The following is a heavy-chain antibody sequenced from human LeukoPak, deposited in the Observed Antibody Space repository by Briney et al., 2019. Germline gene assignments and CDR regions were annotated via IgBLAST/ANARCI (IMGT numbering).Heavy chain of an antibody. J-gene: IGHJ5*02. CDR3: ARAPNWGWFDP. CDR2: IYHSGST. Sequence: SESLSLTCTVSGGSITSGGYYWSWIRQPPGKGLEWIGYIYHSGSTYYNPSLKSRVTMSVDTSKNQFSLKLSSVTAADTAVYYCARAPNWGWFDPWGQGTLVTVSS. D-gene: IGHD7-27*01. V-gene: IGHV4-30-2*01. CDR1: GGSITSGGYY.